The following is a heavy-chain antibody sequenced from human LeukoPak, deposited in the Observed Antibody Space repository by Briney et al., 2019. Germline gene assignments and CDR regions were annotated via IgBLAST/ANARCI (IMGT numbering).Heavy chain of an antibody. V-gene: IGHV4-31*03. Sequence: PSETLSLTCTVSGGSISSGGYYWSWIRQHPGKGLESIGYIYYSGSTYYNPSLKSRVTISVDTSKNQFSLKLSSVTAADTAVYYCARAPTGFFDYWGQGTLVTVSS. CDR2: IYYSGST. CDR3: ARAPTGFFDY. J-gene: IGHJ4*02. CDR1: GGSISSGGYY. D-gene: IGHD1-14*01.